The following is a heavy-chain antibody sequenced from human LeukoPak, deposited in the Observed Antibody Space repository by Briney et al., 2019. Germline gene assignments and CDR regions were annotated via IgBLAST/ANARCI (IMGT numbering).Heavy chain of an antibody. V-gene: IGHV4-59*01. J-gene: IGHJ6*03. CDR1: GGSISSYY. D-gene: IGHD3-16*01. Sequence: SETLSLTCTVSGGSISSYYWSWIRQPPGKGLEWIGYIYYSGSTNYNPSLKSRVTISVDTSKNQFSLKLSSVTAADTAVYYCARDRKGLWAYMDVWGKGTTVTVSS. CDR3: ARDRKGLWAYMDV. CDR2: IYYSGST.